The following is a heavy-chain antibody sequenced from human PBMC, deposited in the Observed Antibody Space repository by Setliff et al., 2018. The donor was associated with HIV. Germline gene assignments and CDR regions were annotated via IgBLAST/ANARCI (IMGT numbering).Heavy chain of an antibody. CDR3: ATPLMTTTVTKDH. Sequence: PGGSLRLSCAASGFTFSNYVMSWVRQTPGKGLEWVSVISSSGGRTYHADSVKGRFTISRDNSKNTLYLQMSSLRVEDTAVYYCATPLMTTTVTKDHWGQGTLVTVSS. CDR2: ISSSGGRT. D-gene: IGHD4-17*01. V-gene: IGHV3-23*01. CDR1: GFTFSNYV. J-gene: IGHJ4*02.